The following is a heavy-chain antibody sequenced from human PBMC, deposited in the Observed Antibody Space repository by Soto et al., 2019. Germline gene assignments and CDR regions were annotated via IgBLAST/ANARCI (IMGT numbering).Heavy chain of an antibody. D-gene: IGHD2-8*01. J-gene: IGHJ2*01. CDR1: GDSIGNFY. Sequence: SETLSLTCTVSGDSIGNFYWSWICQPAGKGLESIGRLSTSGRTNYSPSLQSRVTMSLDTSKNRFSLRLTSVSAADTAVYFCARGMGRYFDLWGRGTLVTVSS. CDR3: ARGMGRYFDL. CDR2: LSTSGRT. V-gene: IGHV4-4*07.